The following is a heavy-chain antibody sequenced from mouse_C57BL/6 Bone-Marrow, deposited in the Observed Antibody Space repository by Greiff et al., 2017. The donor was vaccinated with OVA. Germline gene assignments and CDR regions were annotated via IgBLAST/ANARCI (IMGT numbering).Heavy chain of an antibody. V-gene: IGHV2-4*01. CDR1: GFSLTSYG. Sequence: VKLVESGPGLVQPSQSLSITCTVSGFSLTSYGVHWVRQPPGKGLEWLGVIWSGGSTDYNAAFISRLSISKDNSKSQVFFKMNRLQADDTAIYYCANYTWFAYWGQGTLVTVSA. J-gene: IGHJ3*01. CDR3: ANYTWFAY. CDR2: IWSGGST. D-gene: IGHD2-12*01.